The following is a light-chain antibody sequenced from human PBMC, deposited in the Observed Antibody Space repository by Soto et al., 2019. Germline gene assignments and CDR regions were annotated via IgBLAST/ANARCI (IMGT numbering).Light chain of an antibody. J-gene: IGKJ4*01. V-gene: IGKV2-28*01. CDR1: QSLLHSNGYNY. Sequence: DIVMTQSPLSLPVTPGEPASISCRSSQSLLHSNGYNYLDWYLQKPGQSPQLLIYLGSNRASGVPDRVSGSGSGTDFTLKISRVEAEDVGVYYCMQALQTHLTFGGGTKVEIK. CDR2: LGS. CDR3: MQALQTHLT.